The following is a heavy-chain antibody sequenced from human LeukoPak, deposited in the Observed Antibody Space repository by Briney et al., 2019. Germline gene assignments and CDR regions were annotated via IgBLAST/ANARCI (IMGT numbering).Heavy chain of an antibody. Sequence: PGGSLRLSCAASGFTFSSYSMNWVRQAPGKGLEWVSYISSSSSTIYYADSVKGRFTISRDNAKNSLYLQMNSLRADDTAVYYRARDKSWGYNYGASDYWGQGSLVTVSS. V-gene: IGHV3-48*01. CDR2: ISSSSSTI. CDR1: GFTFSSYS. J-gene: IGHJ4*02. D-gene: IGHD5-18*01. CDR3: ARDKSWGYNYGASDY.